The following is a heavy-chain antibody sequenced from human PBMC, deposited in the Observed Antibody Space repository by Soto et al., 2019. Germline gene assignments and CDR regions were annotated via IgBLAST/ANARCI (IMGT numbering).Heavy chain of an antibody. V-gene: IGHV4-39*01. CDR1: GDSVSNSGYY. CDR3: ARGSTGQGRDWFDP. J-gene: IGHJ5*02. CDR2: VSFSGSK. Sequence: QLLLQESGPGLVKPSETLSLTCTVSGDSVSNSGYYWGWIRQSPGKRLEWIGGVSFSGSKYYNPSLRSRVTFSVDTSKTLISLKLRSVTAADTAVYYCARGSTGQGRDWFDPWGQGTLVTVSS. D-gene: IGHD6-13*01.